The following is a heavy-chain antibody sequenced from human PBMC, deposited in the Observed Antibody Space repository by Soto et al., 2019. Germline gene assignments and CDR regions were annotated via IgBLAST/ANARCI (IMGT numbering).Heavy chain of an antibody. CDR2: ISAYNGNT. CDR3: ARAYYDFWSGYYRGEPTPALDY. V-gene: IGHV1-18*04. CDR1: GYTFTSYG. D-gene: IGHD3-3*01. J-gene: IGHJ4*02. Sequence: ASVKVSCKASGYTFTSYGISCVRQAPGQGLEWMGWISAYNGNTNYAQKLQGRVTMTTDTSTSTAYMELRSSVTAADTAVYYCARAYYDFWSGYYRGEPTPALDYWGQGTLVTVSS.